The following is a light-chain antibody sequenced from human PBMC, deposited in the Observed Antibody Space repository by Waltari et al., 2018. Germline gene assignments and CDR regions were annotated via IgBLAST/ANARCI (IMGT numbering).Light chain of an antibody. V-gene: IGKV3-20*01. CDR2: GAS. CDR3: HLSGGSPRT. J-gene: IGKJ4*01. Sequence: ESVLTQSPGTLSLSPGERATLPCRATQTVAHTYLHWYQLKPGQAPRLLIYGASSRATGIPDRFSGSGSGTDFTLTISRLEPEDFAVYYCHLSGGSPRTFGGGTKVEIK. CDR1: QTVAHTY.